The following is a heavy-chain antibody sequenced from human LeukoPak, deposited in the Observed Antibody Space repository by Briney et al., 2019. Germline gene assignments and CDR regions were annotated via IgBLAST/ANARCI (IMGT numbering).Heavy chain of an antibody. V-gene: IGHV3-74*01. D-gene: IGHD2-2*01. CDR2: INTDGSST. CDR3: ASRACSSTSCYYY. Sequence: GGSLRLSCAASGFTFSTYWMHWVRQAPGKGLVWVSRINTDGSSTDYADSVKGRFTISRDNAKNTLYLQMNSLRAEDTAVYYFASRACSSTSCYYYWGQGTLVTVSS. CDR1: GFTFSTYW. J-gene: IGHJ4*02.